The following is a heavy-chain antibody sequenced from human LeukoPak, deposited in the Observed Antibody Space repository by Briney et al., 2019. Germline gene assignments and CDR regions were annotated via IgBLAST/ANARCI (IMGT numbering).Heavy chain of an antibody. CDR1: GGSISNYY. CDR3: ARDEYRSSWY. V-gene: IGHV4-59*01. D-gene: IGHD6-13*01. CDR2: VYYSGST. J-gene: IGHJ4*02. Sequence: SSETLSLTCTVSGGSISNYYWSCIRQPPGKGLEWIAFVYYSGSTNYNPSLRSRVTISVDTSKNQFSLKLTSVTAADTAVYYCARDEYRSSWYWGQGTLVTVSS.